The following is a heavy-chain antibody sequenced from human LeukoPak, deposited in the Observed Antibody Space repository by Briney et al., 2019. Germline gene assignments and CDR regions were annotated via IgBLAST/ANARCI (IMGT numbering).Heavy chain of an antibody. CDR2: INPSGGST. CDR3: ARDRGIAAAGNYYMDV. D-gene: IGHD6-13*01. J-gene: IGHJ6*03. CDR1: GYTFTSYY. Sequence: ASVKVSCKASGYTFTSYYMHWVRQAPGQGLEWMGIINPSGGSTSYAQKFQGRVTMTRDTSTSTVYMELSSLRSEDTAVYYCARDRGIAAAGNYYMDVWGKGTTVTISS. V-gene: IGHV1-46*01.